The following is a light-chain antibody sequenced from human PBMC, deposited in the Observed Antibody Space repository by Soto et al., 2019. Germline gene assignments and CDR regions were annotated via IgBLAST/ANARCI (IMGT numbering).Light chain of an antibody. CDR2: DAS. CDR3: QHYNSYSEA. Sequence: DIQMTQSPSTLSASVGDRLTITCRASQSISSWLAWYQQRPGQXPKXXIYDASTVQSGVPSRFSGSGSGTEFTLTISSLQPDDFETYYCQHYNSYSEAFGQGTKGDIK. J-gene: IGKJ1*01. CDR1: QSISSW. V-gene: IGKV1-5*01.